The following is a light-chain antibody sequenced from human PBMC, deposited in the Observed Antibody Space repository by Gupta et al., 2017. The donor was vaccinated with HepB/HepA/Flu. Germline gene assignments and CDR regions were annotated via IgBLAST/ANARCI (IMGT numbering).Light chain of an antibody. CDR1: QHVNNY. J-gene: IGKJ2*02. Sequence: IVLTQSPATLSLSPGERVILSCRASQHVNNYLAWYQQKPVQVPSLLIYDASKRATGVPARFSGSGSGTDFTLTISSLEPEDFAVYYCQQRHYWPCTFGQGTKLEI. CDR3: QQRHYWPCT. CDR2: DAS. V-gene: IGKV3-11*01.